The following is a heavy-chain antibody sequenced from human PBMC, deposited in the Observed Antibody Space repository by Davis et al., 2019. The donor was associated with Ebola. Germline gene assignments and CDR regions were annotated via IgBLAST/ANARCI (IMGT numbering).Heavy chain of an antibody. Sequence: GESLKIPCAASGFTFSSYAMSWVRQAPGKGLEWVSAISGSGGSTYYADSVKGRFTISRDNAKNSLYLQMNSLRAEDTAVYYCARDTLYYYDSSGYYFYYGMDVWDKGTTVTVSS. CDR3: ARDTLYYYDSSGYYFYYGMDV. CDR1: GFTFSSYA. V-gene: IGHV3-23*01. CDR2: ISGSGGST. D-gene: IGHD3-22*01. J-gene: IGHJ6*04.